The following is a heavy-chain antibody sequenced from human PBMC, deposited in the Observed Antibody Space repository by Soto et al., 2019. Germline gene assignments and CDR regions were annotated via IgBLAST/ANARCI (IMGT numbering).Heavy chain of an antibody. D-gene: IGHD2-2*01. V-gene: IGHV4-30-4*01. J-gene: IGHJ4*02. CDR3: ARDLLPAAHTVDY. Sequence: SETLSLTCTVSGGSISSGDYYWSWIRQPPGKGLEWIGYIYYSGSTYYNPSLKSRVTISVDASKNQFSLKLSSVTAADTAVYYCARDLLPAAHTVDYWGQGTLVTVSS. CDR2: IYYSGST. CDR1: GGSISSGDYY.